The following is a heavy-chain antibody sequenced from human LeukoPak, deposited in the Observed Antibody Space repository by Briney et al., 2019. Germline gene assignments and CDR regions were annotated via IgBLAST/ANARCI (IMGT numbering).Heavy chain of an antibody. Sequence: SETLSLTCAVYGRSFSGYYWSWIRQPPGKGLEWIGEINHSGSTNYNPSLKSRVTISVDTSKNQFSLKLSSVPAADTAVYYCARIDITMVRGAAKAGMDVWGKGTTVTVSS. CDR2: INHSGST. CDR3: ARIDITMVRGAAKAGMDV. CDR1: GRSFSGYY. V-gene: IGHV4-34*01. J-gene: IGHJ6*04. D-gene: IGHD3-10*01.